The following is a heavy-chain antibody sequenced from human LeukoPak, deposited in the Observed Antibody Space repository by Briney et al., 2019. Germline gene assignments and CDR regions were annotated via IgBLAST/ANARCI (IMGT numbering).Heavy chain of an antibody. Sequence: SETLSLTCTVSGGSISSYYWSWIRQPPGKGLEWIGYIYYSGSTNYNPSLKSRVTISMDTSTNQFSLKLSSVTAADTAVYDCARVTGVTGTHYYMDVWGKGTTVTVSS. D-gene: IGHD1-7*01. CDR2: IYYSGST. J-gene: IGHJ6*03. V-gene: IGHV4-59*01. CDR1: GGSISSYY. CDR3: ARVTGVTGTHYYMDV.